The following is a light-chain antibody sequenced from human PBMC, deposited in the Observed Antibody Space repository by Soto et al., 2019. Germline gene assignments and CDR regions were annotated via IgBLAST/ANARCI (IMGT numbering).Light chain of an antibody. V-gene: IGKV3-15*01. CDR3: QHYNNWPFT. Sequence: EIVMTQSPATLSVSPGERATLSCRASQSVSSNLAWYQQKPGQAPSLLISGASARATGVPARFSGSGSGTEFTLTISSLKYEDFADYYCQHYNNWPFTFGQGTKLEI. J-gene: IGKJ2*01. CDR1: QSVSSN. CDR2: GAS.